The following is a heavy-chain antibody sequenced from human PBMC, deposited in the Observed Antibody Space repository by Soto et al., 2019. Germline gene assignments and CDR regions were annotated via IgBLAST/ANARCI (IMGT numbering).Heavy chain of an antibody. CDR3: AKDIGSGAAGNFDY. Sequence: GGSLRLSCAASGFTFDDYAMHWVRQAPGKGLEWVSGISWNSGSIGYADSVKGRFTISRDNAKNSLYLQMNSLRAEDTALYYCAKDIGSGAAGNFDYWGQGTLVTASS. J-gene: IGHJ4*02. D-gene: IGHD6-13*01. V-gene: IGHV3-9*01. CDR1: GFTFDDYA. CDR2: ISWNSGSI.